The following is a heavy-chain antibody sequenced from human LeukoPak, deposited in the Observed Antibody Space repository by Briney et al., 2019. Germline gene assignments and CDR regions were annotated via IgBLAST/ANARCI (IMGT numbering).Heavy chain of an antibody. V-gene: IGHV4-4*07. CDR1: GGSISSYY. CDR3: AREDYGSGIGGSDWFDP. Sequence: PSETLSLTCTGSGGSISSYYWSWIRQPAGKGLEWIGRIYTSGSTNYNPSLESRVTMSVDTSKNQFSLKLRSVTAADTAMYYCAREDYGSGIGGSDWFDPWGRGTLVTVSS. D-gene: IGHD3-10*01. CDR2: IYTSGST. J-gene: IGHJ5*02.